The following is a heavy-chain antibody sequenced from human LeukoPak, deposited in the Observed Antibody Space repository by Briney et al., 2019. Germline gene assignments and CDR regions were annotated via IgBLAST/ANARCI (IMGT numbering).Heavy chain of an antibody. J-gene: IGHJ4*02. CDR2: ISYDGSNK. CDR3: APGGDYTFFDY. V-gene: IGHV3-30*03. D-gene: IGHD4-17*01. Sequence: GGSLRLSCAASGFTISSYGMHWVRQASGKGLEWVAVISYDGSNKYYADSVKGRFTISRDNSKNTLYLQMNGLRAEDTAVYYCAPGGDYTFFDYWGQGTLVTVSS. CDR1: GFTISSYG.